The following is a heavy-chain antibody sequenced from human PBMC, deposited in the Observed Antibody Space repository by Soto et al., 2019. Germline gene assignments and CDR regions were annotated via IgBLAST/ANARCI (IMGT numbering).Heavy chain of an antibody. J-gene: IGHJ4*02. V-gene: IGHV1-18*01. CDR1: GYTFTSYG. D-gene: IGHD3-9*01. Sequence: QVPLVQSGAEVKKPGASVKVSCKASGYTFTSYGISWVRQAPGQGLEWMGWISAYNGNTNYAQKLQGRVTMTTDTSTSTAYMELRSLRSDDTAVYYCVCGGDYDILTGYPHFDYWGQGTLVTVSS. CDR3: VCGGDYDILTGYPHFDY. CDR2: ISAYNGNT.